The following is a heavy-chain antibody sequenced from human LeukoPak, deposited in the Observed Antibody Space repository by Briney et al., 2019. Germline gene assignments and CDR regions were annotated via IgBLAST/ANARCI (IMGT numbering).Heavy chain of an antibody. CDR3: ARDVDTAMDNAFDI. D-gene: IGHD5-18*01. V-gene: IGHV4-59*01. Sequence: PSETLSLTCTVSGGSISSYYWSWIRQPPGKGLEWIGYIYYSGSTNYNPSLKSRVTISVDTSKNQFSLKLSSVTAADTAVYYCARDVDTAMDNAFDIWGQGTMVTVSS. J-gene: IGHJ3*02. CDR2: IYYSGST. CDR1: GGSISSYY.